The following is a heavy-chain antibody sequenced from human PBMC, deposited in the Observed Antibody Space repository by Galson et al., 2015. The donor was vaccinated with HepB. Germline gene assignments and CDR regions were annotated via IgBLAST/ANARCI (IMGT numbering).Heavy chain of an antibody. CDR3: ARIWFGGRNWFDPWGQGTLVTVSSGSASAPTLFPLVSCENSHVVVPADINYYYYYYMDV. Sequence: SLRLSCAASGFTFSTYWMSWVRQAPGKGLEWVANIKQDGSEKYYADSVKGRFTISRDNAKNSLYLQMNSLRAEDTAVYYCARIWFGGRNWFDPWGQGTLVTVSSGSASAPTLFPLVSCENSHVVVPADINYYYYYYMDVWGKGTTVTVSS. J-gene: IGHJ6*03. CDR1: GFTFSTYW. D-gene: IGHD2-2*01. V-gene: IGHV3-7*03. CDR2: IKQDGSEK.